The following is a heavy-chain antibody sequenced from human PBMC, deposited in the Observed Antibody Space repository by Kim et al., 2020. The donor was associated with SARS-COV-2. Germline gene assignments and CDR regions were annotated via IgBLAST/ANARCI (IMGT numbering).Heavy chain of an antibody. J-gene: IGHJ4*02. CDR1: GFTFSSYS. D-gene: IGHD5-18*01. CDR2: ISSSSSYI. CDR3: ARDLVGYSYGYSFDY. Sequence: GGSLRLSCAASGFTFSSYSMNWVRQAPGKGLEWVSSISSSSSYIYYADSVKGRFTISRDNAKNSLYLQMNSLRAEDTAVYYCARDLVGYSYGYSFDYWGQGTLVTVSS. V-gene: IGHV3-21*01.